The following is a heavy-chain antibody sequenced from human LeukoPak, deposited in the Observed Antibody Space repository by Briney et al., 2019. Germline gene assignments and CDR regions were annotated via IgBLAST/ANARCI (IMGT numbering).Heavy chain of an antibody. CDR3: ARDFQWFGELFVAFDI. Sequence: GRSLRLSCAASGIIFDDYAINWVRQVPGKGLEWVSSISSSSSYIYYADSVKGRFTISRDNAKNSLYLQMNSLRAEDTAVYYCARDFQWFGELFVAFDIWGQGTMVTVSS. J-gene: IGHJ3*02. V-gene: IGHV3-21*01. CDR2: ISSSSSYI. D-gene: IGHD3-10*01. CDR1: GIIFDDYA.